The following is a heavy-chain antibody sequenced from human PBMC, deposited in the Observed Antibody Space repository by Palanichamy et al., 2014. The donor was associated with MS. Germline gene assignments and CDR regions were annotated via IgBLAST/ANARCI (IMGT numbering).Heavy chain of an antibody. J-gene: IGHJ4*02. V-gene: IGHV3-74*01. D-gene: IGHD1-1*01. CDR3: AREISRGTNDRYFDY. CDR2: INIDESST. Sequence: EVQLVESGGGLVQPGGSLRLSCATSGFTFSSYWMRWVRQAPGKGPVWVSRINIDESSTNYADSVKGRFTISRDHAKNTLYLQMNSLRAEDTAVYYCAREISRGTNDRYFDYWGQGTLVTVSS. CDR1: GFTFSSYW.